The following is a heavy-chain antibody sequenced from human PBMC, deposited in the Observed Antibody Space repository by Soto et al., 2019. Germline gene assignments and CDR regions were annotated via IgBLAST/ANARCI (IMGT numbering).Heavy chain of an antibody. Sequence: GASVKVSCKASGGTFSSYAISWVRQAPGQGLEWMGGIIPIFGTANYAQKFQGRVTITADESTSTAYMELSSLRSEDTAVYYCARARGWYGADYYYGMDVWGQGTTVTVSS. V-gene: IGHV1-69*13. CDR1: GGTFSSYA. CDR3: ARARGWYGADYYYGMDV. CDR2: IIPIFGTA. D-gene: IGHD6-19*01. J-gene: IGHJ6*02.